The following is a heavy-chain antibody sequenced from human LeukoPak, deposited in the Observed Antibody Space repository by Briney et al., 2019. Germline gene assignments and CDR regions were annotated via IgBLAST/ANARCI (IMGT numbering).Heavy chain of an antibody. CDR3: ARLDTAMTYAFDI. D-gene: IGHD5-18*01. CDR2: ISYDGSNK. CDR1: GFTFSSYA. J-gene: IGHJ3*02. V-gene: IGHV3-30-3*01. Sequence: GRSLRLSCAASGFTFSSYAMHWVRQAPGKGLEWVAVISYDGSNKYYADSVKGRFTISRDNSKNTPYLQMNSLRAEDTAVYYCARLDTAMTYAFDIWGQGTMVTVSS.